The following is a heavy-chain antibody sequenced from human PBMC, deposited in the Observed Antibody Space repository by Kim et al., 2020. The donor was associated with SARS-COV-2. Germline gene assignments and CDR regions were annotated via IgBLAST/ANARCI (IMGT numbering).Heavy chain of an antibody. Sequence: SETLSLTCTVSGGSISSRSYYWGWIRQPPGKGLEWIGSIYFAGSAYPSPSLKSRVTMSVDTSKNQFSLQLNSVTAADTGVFYCARHLRTYDPNYYFDLWGRGTLVFVSS. V-gene: IGHV4-39*01. CDR3: ARHLRTYDPNYYFDL. D-gene: IGHD1-7*01. CDR2: IYFAGSA. J-gene: IGHJ2*01. CDR1: GGSISSRSYY.